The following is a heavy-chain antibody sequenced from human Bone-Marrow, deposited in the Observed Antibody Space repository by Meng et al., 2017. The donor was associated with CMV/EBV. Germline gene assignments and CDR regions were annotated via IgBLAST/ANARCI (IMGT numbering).Heavy chain of an antibody. CDR3: AREWVRRRFVEWFKWFDP. D-gene: IGHD3-3*01. J-gene: IGHJ5*02. V-gene: IGHV1-2*02. CDR2: INPNSGGT. CDR1: GYTFTGYY. Sequence: ASVKVSCKASGYTFTGYYMHWVRQAPGQGLEWMGWINPNSGGTNYAQKFQGRVTMTRDTSISTAYMELSRLRSDDTAVYYCAREWVRRRFVEWFKWFDPWGQGTLVTVSS.